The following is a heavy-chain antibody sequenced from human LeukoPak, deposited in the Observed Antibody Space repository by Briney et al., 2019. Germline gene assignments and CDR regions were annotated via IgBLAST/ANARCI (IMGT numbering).Heavy chain of an antibody. V-gene: IGHV4-39*07. CDR2: IYYSGST. Sequence: SETLSLTCTVSGGSISSSSYYWGWIRQPPGKGLEWIGSIYYSGSTYYNPSLKGRVTISVDTSKNQFSLKLSSVTAADTAVYYCARGPYSSGWYSVYFDYWGQGTLVTVSS. CDR1: GGSISSSSYY. D-gene: IGHD6-19*01. CDR3: ARGPYSSGWYSVYFDY. J-gene: IGHJ4*02.